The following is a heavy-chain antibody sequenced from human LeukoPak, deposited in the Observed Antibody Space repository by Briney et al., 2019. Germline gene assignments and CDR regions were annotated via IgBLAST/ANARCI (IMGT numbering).Heavy chain of an antibody. V-gene: IGHV3-21*01. J-gene: IGHJ4*02. CDR2: ISSSSSYI. D-gene: IGHD3-22*01. CDR3: ARAARKYYYDSSGYYYFDY. CDR1: GFNFSSYS. Sequence: PGRSLSLSCASSGFNFSSYSMSWVRQAPGKGLEWVSSISSSSSYIYYADSAKGRFTISRDNAKPSLYRQTNSRRAEDTAVYYCARAARKYYYDSSGYYYFDYWGQGTLVTVSS.